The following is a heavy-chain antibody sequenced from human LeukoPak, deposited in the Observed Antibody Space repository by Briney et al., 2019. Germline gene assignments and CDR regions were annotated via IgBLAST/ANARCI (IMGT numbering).Heavy chain of an antibody. D-gene: IGHD3-3*01. J-gene: IGHJ4*02. CDR2: ISWNSGSI. V-gene: IGHV3-9*01. CDR1: GFTFDDYA. Sequence: GGSLRLSCAASGFTFDDYAMHWVRQAPGKGLEWVSGISWNSGSIGYADSVKGRFTISRDNAKNSLYLQMNSLRAEDTAVYYCAKDGVLRFLEWFDYYFDYWGQGTLVTVSS. CDR3: AKDGVLRFLEWFDYYFDY.